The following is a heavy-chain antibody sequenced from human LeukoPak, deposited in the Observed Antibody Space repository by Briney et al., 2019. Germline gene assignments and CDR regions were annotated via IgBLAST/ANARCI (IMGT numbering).Heavy chain of an antibody. CDR2: INQGGREK. D-gene: IGHD2-2*01. J-gene: IGHJ4*02. Sequence: GGSLRLSCAASGFLLSDYWMSWVRQGPGEGLEWVANINQGGREKYLVDSVKGRFTISRDNAQNSLGLQMNSLRVEDTAIYYCARLVVPPGNRGWYYEHWGQGTLVTVSS. CDR3: ARLVVPPGNRGWYYEH. CDR1: GFLLSDYW. V-gene: IGHV3-7*03.